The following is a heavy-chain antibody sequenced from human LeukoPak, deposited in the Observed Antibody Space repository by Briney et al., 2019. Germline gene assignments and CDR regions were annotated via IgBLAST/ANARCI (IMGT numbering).Heavy chain of an antibody. V-gene: IGHV4-39*01. D-gene: IGHD6-19*01. CDR2: IYYSGST. CDR3: ARHVEVAVAGPIDY. Sequence: SETLSLTCTVSGGSISSSRDYWGWIRQPPGKGLEWIGSIYYSGSTYYNPSLKSRVTISVDTSKNQFSLKLSSVTAADTAVYYCARHVEVAVAGPIDYWGQGTLVTVSS. CDR1: GGSISSSRDY. J-gene: IGHJ4*02.